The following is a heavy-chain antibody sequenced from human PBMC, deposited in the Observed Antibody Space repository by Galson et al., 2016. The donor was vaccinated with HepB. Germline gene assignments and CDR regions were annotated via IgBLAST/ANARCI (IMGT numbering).Heavy chain of an antibody. CDR1: GLSLSPYA. Sequence: SLRLSCAGSGLSLSPYAMSWGRQAPGKGLEWVSGISASGGSKTYADSVRGRFIISRDNSNNKLFLQMNSLTTEDTAIYFCAKDRLSGHGDYSWGIFDIWGRGTEVTVS. V-gene: IGHV3-23*01. CDR3: AKDRLSGHGDYSWGIFDI. D-gene: IGHD4-17*01. J-gene: IGHJ3*02. CDR2: ISASGGSK.